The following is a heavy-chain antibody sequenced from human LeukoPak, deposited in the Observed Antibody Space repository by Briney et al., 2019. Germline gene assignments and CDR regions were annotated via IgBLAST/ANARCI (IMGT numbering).Heavy chain of an antibody. Sequence: ASVTVSYKASGYTFTDYYMHWVRQAPGQGGEGMGWINPNSGGTNYAQKFQSRVTMTRDTSISTAYMELSRLRSDDTAVYYCARLGISSFDWGQGTLVTVSS. CDR3: ARLGISSFD. CDR2: INPNSGGT. V-gene: IGHV1-2*02. J-gene: IGHJ4*02. CDR1: GYTFTDYY. D-gene: IGHD6-6*01.